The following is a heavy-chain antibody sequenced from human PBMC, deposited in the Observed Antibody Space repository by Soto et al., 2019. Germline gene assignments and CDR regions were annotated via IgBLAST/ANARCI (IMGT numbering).Heavy chain of an antibody. J-gene: IGHJ4*02. Sequence: SETLSLTCTVSGASISSGDYFWSWIRQSPGKGLEWIGYIYDSGSSYYNPSLKSRVTMSVDTSKNQFSLKLRSVTAADTAVYYCAREKGYISGPKNFDYWGQGALVTVSS. V-gene: IGHV4-30-4*01. CDR1: GASISSGDYF. CDR2: IYDSGSS. D-gene: IGHD5-12*01. CDR3: AREKGYISGPKNFDY.